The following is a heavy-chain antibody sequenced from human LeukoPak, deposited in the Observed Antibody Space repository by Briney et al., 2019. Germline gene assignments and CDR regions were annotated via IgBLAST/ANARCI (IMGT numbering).Heavy chain of an antibody. CDR2: IIPILGIA. CDR3: AGPTETFPHRVGATLYYYYGMDV. Sequence: GSSVKVSCKASGGTFSSYAISWVRQAPGQGLEWMGRIIPILGIANYAQKFQGRVTITADKSTSTACMELSSLRSEDTAVYYCAGPTETFPHRVGATLYYYYGMDVWGQGTTVTVSS. CDR1: GGTFSSYA. V-gene: IGHV1-69*04. J-gene: IGHJ6*02. D-gene: IGHD1-26*01.